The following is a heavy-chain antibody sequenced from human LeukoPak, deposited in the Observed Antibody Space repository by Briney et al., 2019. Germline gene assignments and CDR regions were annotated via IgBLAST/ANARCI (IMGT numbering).Heavy chain of an antibody. CDR1: GFSFGTYW. J-gene: IGHJ4*02. V-gene: IGHV3-7*01. CDR2: IKQDGSVQ. Sequence: GRSLRLSCAASGFSFGTYWMSWVRQAPGKGLEWVANIKQDGSVQYYGDSVRGRFTFSRDNARNSLYLQMNSLRVEDTAVYYCARGSGPDRGIYFDYWGQGTLVTVSS. CDR3: ARGSGPDRGIYFDY. D-gene: IGHD3-3*01.